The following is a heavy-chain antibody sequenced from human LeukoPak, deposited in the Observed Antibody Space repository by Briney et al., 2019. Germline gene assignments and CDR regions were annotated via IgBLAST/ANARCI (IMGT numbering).Heavy chain of an antibody. CDR3: ARDLWHSSGYPTVYYYYGMDV. V-gene: IGHV3-66*01. Sequence: GGSLRLSCAASGFTVSSNYMSWVRQAPGKGLEWVSVIYSGGSTYCADSVKGRFTVSRDNSKNTLYLQMNSLRAEDTAVYYCARDLWHSSGYPTVYYYYGMDVWGQGTTVTVSS. CDR1: GFTVSSNY. J-gene: IGHJ6*02. D-gene: IGHD3-22*01. CDR2: IYSGGST.